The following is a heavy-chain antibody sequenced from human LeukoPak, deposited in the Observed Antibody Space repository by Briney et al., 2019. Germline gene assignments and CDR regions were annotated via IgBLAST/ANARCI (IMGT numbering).Heavy chain of an antibody. CDR3: AKRRLWSGYDCSRFAFDY. J-gene: IGHJ4*02. CDR2: ISGSGGST. CDR1: GFTFSSYA. V-gene: IGHV3-23*01. D-gene: IGHD5-12*01. Sequence: GGSMRLSCAAYGFTFSSYAMSWVRQAPGKGLEWVSAISGSGGSTYYADSVKGRFTLPRDNSTEPTYLQMNSLRAEDTAVYYCAKRRLWSGYDCSRFAFDYWGQGTLVTVSS.